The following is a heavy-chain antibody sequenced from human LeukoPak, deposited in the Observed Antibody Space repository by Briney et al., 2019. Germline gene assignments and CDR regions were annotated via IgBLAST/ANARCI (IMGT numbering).Heavy chain of an antibody. J-gene: IGHJ3*02. CDR2: MNPNNGNT. CDR3: AVGVLSGGHEWAFDI. Sequence: PWASVKVSCKASGYTFTSYDINWVRQATGQGLEWMAWMNPNNGNTGNAQKFQGRVTMTRITSISTAYMELSGLRSEDTAVYYCAVGVLSGGHEWAFDIWGQGTMVTVSS. CDR1: GYTFTSYD. V-gene: IGHV1-8*01. D-gene: IGHD5-12*01.